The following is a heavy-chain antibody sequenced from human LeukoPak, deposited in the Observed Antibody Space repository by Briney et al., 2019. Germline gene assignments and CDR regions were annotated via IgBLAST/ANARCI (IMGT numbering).Heavy chain of an antibody. J-gene: IGHJ4*02. CDR2: ISSDSRTK. CDR1: GFRFSDYE. V-gene: IGHV3-48*03. Sequence: GGSLRLSYTASGFRFSDYEMNWVRQAPGEGLQYISYISSDSRTKYYADSVKGRFTISRDNAKNSLSLQMNSLRAEDTAVYYCAKDGGAWSFDYWGQGALVTVSS. D-gene: IGHD6-19*01. CDR3: AKDGGAWSFDY.